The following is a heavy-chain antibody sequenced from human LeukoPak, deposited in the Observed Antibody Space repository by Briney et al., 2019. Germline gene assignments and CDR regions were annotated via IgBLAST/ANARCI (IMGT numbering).Heavy chain of an antibody. CDR1: GFTFSSYA. Sequence: PGRSLRLSCAASGFTFSSYAMHWVRQAPGKGLEWVAVISYDGSNKYYADSVKGRFTISRDNAKNSLYLQMNSLRAEDTALYYCARGWIAVAGTGYYGMDVWGQGTTVTVSS. V-gene: IGHV3-30-3*01. CDR3: ARGWIAVAGTGYYGMDV. D-gene: IGHD6-19*01. CDR2: ISYDGSNK. J-gene: IGHJ6*02.